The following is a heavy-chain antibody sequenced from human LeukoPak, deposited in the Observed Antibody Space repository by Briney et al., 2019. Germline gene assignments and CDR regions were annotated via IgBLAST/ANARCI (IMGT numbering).Heavy chain of an antibody. V-gene: IGHV4-59*01. Sequence: SETLSLTCTVSGGSISSYYWSWIRQSPGKGLEWIGYIYYSGSTNYNPSLKSRVTISVDTSKNQFSLKLSSVTAADTAVYYCAREGADFGVVMSMDVWGQGTTVTVSS. CDR2: IYYSGST. CDR1: GGSISSYY. D-gene: IGHD3-3*01. J-gene: IGHJ6*02. CDR3: AREGADFGVVMSMDV.